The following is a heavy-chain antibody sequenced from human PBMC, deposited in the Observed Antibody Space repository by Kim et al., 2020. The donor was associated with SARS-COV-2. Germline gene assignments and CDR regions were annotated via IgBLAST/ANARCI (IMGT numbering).Heavy chain of an antibody. CDR2: ISYDGSNK. J-gene: IGHJ3*02. CDR1: GFTFSSYA. D-gene: IGHD3-10*01. Sequence: GGSLRLSCAASGFTFSSYAMHWVRQAPGKGLEWVAVISYDGSNKYYADSVKGRFTISRDNSKNTLYLQMNSLRAEDTAVYYCARDASYGSGLNAFDIWGQGTMVTVSS. V-gene: IGHV3-30*04. CDR3: ARDASYGSGLNAFDI.